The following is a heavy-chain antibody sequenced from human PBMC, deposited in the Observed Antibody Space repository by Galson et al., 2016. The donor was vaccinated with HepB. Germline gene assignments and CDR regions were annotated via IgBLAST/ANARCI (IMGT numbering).Heavy chain of an antibody. Sequence: SETLSLTCAVYGGSLSGYYWSWIRQPPGKGLEWIGEINHSGGTNYNPSLKSRVTMSVDTSKNQFSLKLTSVTAADTAFYYCAKDNDDHGDYAIDSWGQGTLVTVSS. CDR3: AKDNDDHGDYAIDS. V-gene: IGHV4-34*01. CDR1: GGSLSGYY. D-gene: IGHD4-17*01. J-gene: IGHJ4*02. CDR2: INHSGGT.